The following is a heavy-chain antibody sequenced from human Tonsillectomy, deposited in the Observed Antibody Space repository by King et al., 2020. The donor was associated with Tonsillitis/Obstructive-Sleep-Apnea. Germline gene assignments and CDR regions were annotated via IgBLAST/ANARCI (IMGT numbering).Heavy chain of an antibody. D-gene: IGHD2-2*01. V-gene: IGHV3-66*01. CDR1: GFTVSSNY. Sequence: VQLVESGGGLVQPGGSLRLSCVASGFTVSSNYMNWVRQAPGKGLEWVSVTYTDGRSYCADSVKGRFSISRDNSKNTLFLQMNSLRAEDTAVYYCARDPGPYCSSTSCNGAFDIWGQGTMVNVSS. CDR2: TYTDGRS. CDR3: ARDPGPYCSSTSCNGAFDI. J-gene: IGHJ3*02.